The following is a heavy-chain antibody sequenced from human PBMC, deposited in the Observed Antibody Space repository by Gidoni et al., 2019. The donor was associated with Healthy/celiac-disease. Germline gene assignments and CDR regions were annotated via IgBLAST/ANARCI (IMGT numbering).Heavy chain of an antibody. V-gene: IGHV4-34*01. CDR1: VASFSVSY. Sequence: QVPLQPCCAGLLTPSANLSLTCPVYVASFSVSYWTCILQPPGKGLEGIGEINHSVSTNYNPSLKSRVTISVDTSKKQFSLKLSSVTAADTAVYYCARYSPRPGIAVAGTRAFDYWGQGTLVTVSS. J-gene: IGHJ4*02. D-gene: IGHD6-19*01. CDR3: ARYSPRPGIAVAGTRAFDY. CDR2: INHSVST.